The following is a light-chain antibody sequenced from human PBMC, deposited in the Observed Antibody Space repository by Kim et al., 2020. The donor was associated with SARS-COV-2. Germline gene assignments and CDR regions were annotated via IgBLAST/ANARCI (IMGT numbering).Light chain of an antibody. Sequence: TLTVSLGEKATLACSASQSVISSFAWYQQKPGQAPKILIYDASNGATGIPARFSGSGYGTDFTLTISSLEPEDFAVYYCQQRSEYTFGQGTKLEI. V-gene: IGKV3-11*01. CDR2: DAS. J-gene: IGKJ2*01. CDR1: QSVISS. CDR3: QQRSEYT.